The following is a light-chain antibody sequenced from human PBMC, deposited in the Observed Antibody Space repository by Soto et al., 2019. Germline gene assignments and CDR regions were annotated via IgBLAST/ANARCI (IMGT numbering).Light chain of an antibody. CDR2: GAS. CDR1: RSVGNN. V-gene: IGKV3-20*01. Sequence: EIVLTQSPATLSLSPGERATLSCRASRSVGNNLAWYQKKPGQAPRLLIYGASSRATGIPDRFSGSGSGTDFTLTISRLEPEDFAVYYCQQYGSSSLTFGGGTKVDIK. J-gene: IGKJ4*01. CDR3: QQYGSSSLT.